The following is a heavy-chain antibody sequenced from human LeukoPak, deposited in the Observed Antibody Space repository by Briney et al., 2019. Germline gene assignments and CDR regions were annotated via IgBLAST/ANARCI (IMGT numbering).Heavy chain of an antibody. CDR1: GGSVSDNNFF. CDR2: IYYSGST. J-gene: IGHJ4*02. V-gene: IGHV4-31*03. Sequence: SETLSLTCTVSGGSVSDNNFFWNWIRQPPGKGLERIGYIYYSGSTYYNPSLKSRVTISVDTSRNQFSLKLNSVTAADTAVYYCAIDRSGYYHFDYWGQGTLVTVSS. D-gene: IGHD3-22*01. CDR3: AIDRSGYYHFDY.